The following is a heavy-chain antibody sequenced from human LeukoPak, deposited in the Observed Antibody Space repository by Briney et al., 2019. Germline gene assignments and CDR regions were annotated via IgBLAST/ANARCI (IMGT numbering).Heavy chain of an antibody. Sequence: GGSLRLSCAASGFTFSTYAMSWVRQTPGKGLEWVAAISGSNPGTYHANSVKGRFTISRDNSKNTLHLQISGLRAEDTARYYCAKAPVGHCSGAFCYHFDSWGQGTLVTVSS. J-gene: IGHJ4*02. V-gene: IGHV3-23*01. CDR2: ISGSNPGT. CDR1: GFTFSTYA. D-gene: IGHD2-15*01. CDR3: AKAPVGHCSGAFCYHFDS.